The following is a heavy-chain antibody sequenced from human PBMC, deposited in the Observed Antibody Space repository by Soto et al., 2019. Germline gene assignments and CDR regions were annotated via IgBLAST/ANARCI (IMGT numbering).Heavy chain of an antibody. CDR3: ARAIIAAAGTTAGFDP. D-gene: IGHD6-13*01. Sequence: VASVKVSCKASGYTFTSYDINWVRQATGQGLEWMGWMNPNSGNTGYAQKFQGRVTMTRNTSISTAYMELSSLRSEDTAVYYCARAIIAAAGTTAGFDPWGQGTLVTVSS. CDR2: MNPNSGNT. V-gene: IGHV1-8*01. J-gene: IGHJ5*02. CDR1: GYTFTSYD.